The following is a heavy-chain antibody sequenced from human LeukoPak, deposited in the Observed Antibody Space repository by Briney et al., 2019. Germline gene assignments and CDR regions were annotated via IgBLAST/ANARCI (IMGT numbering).Heavy chain of an antibody. Sequence: PGGSLRLSCAASGFTVSSNYMSCVRQAPGKGLEWVSVIYSGGSTYYADSVKGRFTISRDNSKNTLYLQMNSLRAEDTAVYYCAREVLLWFGELLRYFDLWGRGTLVTVSS. V-gene: IGHV3-53*01. CDR1: GFTVSSNY. D-gene: IGHD3-10*01. CDR2: IYSGGST. CDR3: AREVLLWFGELLRYFDL. J-gene: IGHJ2*01.